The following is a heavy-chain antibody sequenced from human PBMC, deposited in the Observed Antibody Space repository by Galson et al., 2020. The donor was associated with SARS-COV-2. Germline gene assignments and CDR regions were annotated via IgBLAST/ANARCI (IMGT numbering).Heavy chain of an antibody. D-gene: IGHD1-1*01. V-gene: IGHV3-66*01. CDR3: ATDEAASPTGESF. CDR2: IYDGGSA. CDR1: GFSVRYNY. J-gene: IGHJ4*02. Sequence: QAGGSLRLSCAASGFSVRYNYMTWVRQAPGKGLEWVSIIYDGGSAFYADSVNGRFTISRDNSKNIVYLHMNSLRAEDTAMYYCATDEAASPTGESFWGQGTLVTVSS.